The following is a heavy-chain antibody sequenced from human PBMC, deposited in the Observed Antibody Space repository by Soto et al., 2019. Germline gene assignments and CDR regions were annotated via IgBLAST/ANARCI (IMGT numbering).Heavy chain of an antibody. J-gene: IGHJ5*02. CDR2: ISYDGSNK. V-gene: IGHV3-30*18. Sequence: QVQLVESGGGVVQPGRSLRLSCAASGFTFSSYGMHWVRQAPGKGLEWVAVISYDGSNKYYADSVKGRFTISRDNSKNTLYLQMNSLRAEDTAVYYCAKDRGEYSSSWYGGNWCDPWGQGTLVTVSS. D-gene: IGHD6-13*01. CDR1: GFTFSSYG. CDR3: AKDRGEYSSSWYGGNWCDP.